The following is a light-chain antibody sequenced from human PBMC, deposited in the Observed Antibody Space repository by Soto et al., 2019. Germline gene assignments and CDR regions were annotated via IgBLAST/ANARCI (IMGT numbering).Light chain of an antibody. CDR3: NSYTSKSTGV. CDR1: RSDVGGYNF. J-gene: IGLJ1*01. V-gene: IGLV2-14*01. CDR2: EAI. Sequence: QSALTQPASVLGPPGQSIPISCTGTRSDVGGYNFVSWYQQHPGKAPKLIIYEAINRPSGVSNRFSGSKSGNTASLTISGLQAEDEADYYCNSYTSKSTGVFGTGTKVTVL.